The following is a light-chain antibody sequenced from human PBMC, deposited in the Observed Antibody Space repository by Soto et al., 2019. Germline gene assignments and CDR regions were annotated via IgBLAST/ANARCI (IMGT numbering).Light chain of an antibody. V-gene: IGKV3-15*01. CDR2: HTS. CDR1: QNINTN. J-gene: IGKJ4*01. Sequence: EIEMTQSPATLSLSPGERATLSRRASQNINTNLAWYQQSPGRAPRLFIYHTSTRATGIPDRFSGSGSGTEFTLTISRLQSDDFALYYCQQYTVWPFTFGGGTRVEIK. CDR3: QQYTVWPFT.